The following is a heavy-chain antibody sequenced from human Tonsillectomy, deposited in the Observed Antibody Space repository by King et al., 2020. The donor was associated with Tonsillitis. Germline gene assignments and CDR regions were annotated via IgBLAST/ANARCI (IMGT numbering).Heavy chain of an antibody. D-gene: IGHD6-13*01. CDR3: ARRPGMGRIGPAGAFDI. Sequence: QLVQSGAEVKKPGESLKISCKGSGYSFTTYWIGWVRQMPVKGLEWMGIIYPGDSDTRYSPSFQGQVTISAEKSISTAYLQWRSLKASDTAMYYCARRPGMGRIGPAGAFDIWGQGTMVTVSS. J-gene: IGHJ3*02. CDR2: IYPGDSDT. CDR1: GYSFTTYW. V-gene: IGHV5-51*01.